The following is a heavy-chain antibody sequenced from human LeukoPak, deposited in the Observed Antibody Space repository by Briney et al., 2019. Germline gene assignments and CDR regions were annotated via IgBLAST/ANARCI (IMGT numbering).Heavy chain of an antibody. D-gene: IGHD3-3*01. J-gene: IGHJ4*02. Sequence: ASVKVSCKASGYTFTSYDINWVRQATGQELEWMGWMNPNSGNTGYAQKFQGRVTMTRNTSISTAYMELSSLRSEDTAVYYCARGRVDDFWSGYYRSYFDYWGQGTLVTVSS. V-gene: IGHV1-8*01. CDR3: ARGRVDDFWSGYYRSYFDY. CDR2: MNPNSGNT. CDR1: GYTFTSYD.